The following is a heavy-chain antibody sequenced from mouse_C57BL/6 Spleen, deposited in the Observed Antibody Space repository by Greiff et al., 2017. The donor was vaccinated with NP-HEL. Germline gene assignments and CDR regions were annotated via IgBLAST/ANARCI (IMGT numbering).Heavy chain of an antibody. V-gene: IGHV10-3*01. CDR3: VRDRSLANWDLFDY. CDR1: GFTFNTYA. Sequence: EVKLVESGGGLVQPKGSLKLSCAASGFTFNTYAMHWVRQAPGKGLEWVARIRSKSSNYATYYADSVKDRFTISRDDSQSMLYLQMNNLKPEDTAMYYCVRDRSLANWDLFDYWGQGTTLTVSS. D-gene: IGHD4-1*01. J-gene: IGHJ2*01. CDR2: IRSKSSNYAT.